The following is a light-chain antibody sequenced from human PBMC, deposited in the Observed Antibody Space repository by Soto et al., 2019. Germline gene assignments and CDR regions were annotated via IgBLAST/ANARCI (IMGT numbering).Light chain of an antibody. J-gene: IGKJ1*01. CDR1: QSISRW. Sequence: DIQMTQSPSTLSASVGDRVTITCRASQSISRWLACYQQKPGKAPKLLIYDASSLESGVTSRVSGSGSGTEFTLTISSLQPDDFAVYYCQQYKSYWTFGQGTKVEIK. CDR3: QQYKSYWT. CDR2: DAS. V-gene: IGKV1-5*01.